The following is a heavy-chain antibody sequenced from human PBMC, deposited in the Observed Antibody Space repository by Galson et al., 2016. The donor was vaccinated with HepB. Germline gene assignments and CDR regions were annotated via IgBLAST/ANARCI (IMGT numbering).Heavy chain of an antibody. J-gene: IGHJ3*01. Sequence: SLRLSCAASGFNFSDYYMNWIRQAPGKGLEWISYISKSGDSMLYADSVRRRFTISRDNVKKSLYLQMTNLRAEDTAVYYCARDLPDDSVYYFDVFDLWGQGTMVTVSS. CDR3: ARDLPDDSVYYFDVFDL. CDR2: ISKSGDSM. CDR1: GFNFSDYY. V-gene: IGHV3-11*01. D-gene: IGHD2/OR15-2a*01.